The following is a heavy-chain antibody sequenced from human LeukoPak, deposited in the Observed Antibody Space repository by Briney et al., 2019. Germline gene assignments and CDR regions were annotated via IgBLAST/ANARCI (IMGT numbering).Heavy chain of an antibody. CDR2: IYHSGST. J-gene: IGHJ4*02. CDR3: AREYSTSSEGDYFDY. Sequence: SETLSLTCTVSGASITTYYWTWIRQPPGKGLEWVGYIYHSGSTNYNPSLKSRVTISLDTSRNQFSLRLSSVTAADTAVYFCAREYSTSSEGDYFDYWGQGSLVTVSS. D-gene: IGHD6-6*01. CDR1: GASITTYY. V-gene: IGHV4-59*01.